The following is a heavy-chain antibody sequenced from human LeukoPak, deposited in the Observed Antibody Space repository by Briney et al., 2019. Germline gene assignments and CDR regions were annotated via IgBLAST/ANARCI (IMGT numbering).Heavy chain of an antibody. CDR3: ARRGPRGTDFDF. CDR2: MYYRGSS. J-gene: IGHJ4*02. V-gene: IGHV4-59*01. D-gene: IGHD1-26*01. Sequence: KPSETLSLTCTVSGGSISDYYWNWIRQPPGKGLEWIGYMYYRGSSNFNPSLKSRVTISVDTSKNHLSLKLTSVTAADTAVYYCARRGPRGTDFDFWGPGTLVTVSS. CDR1: GGSISDYY.